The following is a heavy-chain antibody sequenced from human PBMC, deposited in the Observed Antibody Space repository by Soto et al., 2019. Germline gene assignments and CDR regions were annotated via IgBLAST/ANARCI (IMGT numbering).Heavy chain of an antibody. CDR1: GFTLSSYG. Sequence: QVQLVESGGGVVQPGRSLTLSCAASGFTLSSYGMHWVRQAPGKGLEWVAVVWFDGTNKYYADSVKGRFIISRDNSKNTLYLRMTSPRVEDTAVYYCSRIAHVDTSMVSLGAFEIWGQGTMVTVSS. D-gene: IGHD5-18*01. CDR3: SRIAHVDTSMVSLGAFEI. CDR2: VWFDGTNK. V-gene: IGHV3-33*01. J-gene: IGHJ3*02.